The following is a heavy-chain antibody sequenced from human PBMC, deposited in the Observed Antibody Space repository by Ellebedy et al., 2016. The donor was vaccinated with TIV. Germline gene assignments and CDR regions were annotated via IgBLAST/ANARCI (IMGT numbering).Heavy chain of an antibody. J-gene: IGHJ5*02. CDR2: ISPGSTYI. V-gene: IGHV3-21*01. D-gene: IGHD3-10*01. CDR3: ARDASGSYYAEFVWFDP. CDR1: GFTLKSYT. Sequence: GESLKISXAASGFTLKSYTMNWVRQAPGKGLEWVSSISPGSTYIYYADSVKGRFTISRDNAKNSVYLQMNSLRAEDTAVYYCARDASGSYYAEFVWFDPWGQGTLVTVSS.